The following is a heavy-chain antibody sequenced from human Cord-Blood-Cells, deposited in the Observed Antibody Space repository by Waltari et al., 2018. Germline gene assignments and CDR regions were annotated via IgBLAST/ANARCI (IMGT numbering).Heavy chain of an antibody. CDR3: ARGFLELRPFDY. J-gene: IGHJ4*02. V-gene: IGHV4-34*01. CDR1: GGSFSGYY. D-gene: IGHD1-7*01. Sequence: QVQLQQWGAGLLKPSETLSLTCAVYGGSFSGYYWSWIRQPPGKGLEWIGEINHSGSTNYNPSLKSRVTRSVDPSKNQFSLKLSSVTAADTAVYYCARGFLELRPFDYWGQGTLVTVSS. CDR2: INHSGST.